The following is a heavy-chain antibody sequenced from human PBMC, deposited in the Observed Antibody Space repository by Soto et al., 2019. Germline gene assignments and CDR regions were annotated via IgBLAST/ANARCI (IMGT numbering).Heavy chain of an antibody. CDR3: SKALDGIDDYFYAMGV. CDR1: GFIFGHYA. J-gene: IGHJ6*02. Sequence: GGSLRLSCAGSGFIFGHYAMTWVRQAPGKGLEWISAISGRGDSTYYADAVKGRFTISRDNSKNTLYLHMNSLRFDGTAVYYCSKALDGIDDYFYAMGVWGQGTTVTVSS. D-gene: IGHD1-1*01. V-gene: IGHV3-23*01. CDR2: ISGRGDST.